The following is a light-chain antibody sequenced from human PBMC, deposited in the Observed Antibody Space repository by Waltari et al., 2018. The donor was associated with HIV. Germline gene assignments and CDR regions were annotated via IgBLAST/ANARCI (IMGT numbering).Light chain of an antibody. CDR1: TLSNQY. J-gene: IGLJ1*01. CDR3: QSADNSGTYV. CDR2: RGI. V-gene: IGLV3-25*03. Sequence: SYDLTQPPSVSVSPGQTARITCSGDTLSNQYSYWYQQKSGQAPVLVIFRGIEKPSGIPEGFSGPRSGATVPLTISAVQAEDEADYYCQSADNSGTYVFATGTQVTVL.